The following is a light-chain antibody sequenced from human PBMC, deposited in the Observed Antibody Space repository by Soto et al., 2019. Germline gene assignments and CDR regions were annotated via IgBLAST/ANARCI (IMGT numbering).Light chain of an antibody. CDR3: QHYNSYSEA. J-gene: IGKJ1*01. Sequence: DIQLTQSPASVSAAVGDRINISCRASQPIKTWLAWYQQKPGKGPKLLIYTASTLETGVPSRFSGSGSGTDFTLTISSLQPEDAATYYCQHYNSYSEAFRHGTKVDIK. CDR2: TAS. CDR1: QPIKTW. V-gene: IGKV1D-16*01.